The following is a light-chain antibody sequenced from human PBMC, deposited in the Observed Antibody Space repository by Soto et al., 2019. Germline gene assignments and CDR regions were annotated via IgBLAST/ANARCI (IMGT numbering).Light chain of an antibody. J-gene: IGLJ2*01. V-gene: IGLV2-14*01. CDR2: EVS. CDR1: SSDVGGYNY. Sequence: QSVLTQPASVSGSPGQSITISCTGTSSDVGGYNYVSWYQQHPGKAPKVMIYEVSSRPSGVSNRFSGSKSGNTASLTISGLQTEDEADYYCSSYTSSNTVIFGGGTKVTVL. CDR3: SSYTSSNTVI.